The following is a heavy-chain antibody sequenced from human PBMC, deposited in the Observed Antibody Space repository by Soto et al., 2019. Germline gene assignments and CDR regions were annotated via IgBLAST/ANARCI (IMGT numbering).Heavy chain of an antibody. Sequence: EVQLLESGGGLVQPGGSLRLSCAASGFTFSSYAMSWVRQAPGKGLEWVSAISGSGGSTYYADSVKGRFTISRDNSKNTLYLQINSLRAADTAVYYCARYPTTVVTTVDYWGQGTLVTVSS. CDR3: ARYPTTVVTTVDY. CDR2: ISGSGGST. J-gene: IGHJ4*02. CDR1: GFTFSSYA. D-gene: IGHD4-17*01. V-gene: IGHV3-23*01.